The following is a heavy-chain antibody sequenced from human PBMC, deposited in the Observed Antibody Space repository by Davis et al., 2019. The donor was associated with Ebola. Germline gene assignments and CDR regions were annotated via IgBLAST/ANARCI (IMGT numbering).Heavy chain of an antibody. J-gene: IGHJ4*02. D-gene: IGHD5-18*01. V-gene: IGHV3-23*01. Sequence: PGGSLRLSCTASGFTFSSYAMNWVRQAPGKGLEWVSVLSGSGDSTYYADSVKGRFTISRDNSKNTLYLQMNSLRAEDTAVYYCAKETMDTAMVIDGYYFDYWGQGTLVTVSS. CDR2: LSGSGDST. CDR3: AKETMDTAMVIDGYYFDY. CDR1: GFTFSSYA.